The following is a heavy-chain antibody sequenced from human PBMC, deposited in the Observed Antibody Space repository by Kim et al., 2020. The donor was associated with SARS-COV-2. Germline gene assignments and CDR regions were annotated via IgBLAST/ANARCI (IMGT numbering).Heavy chain of an antibody. J-gene: IGHJ4*02. CDR2: ISGSADRT. Sequence: GGSLRLSCAASGFTFSSHAMSWVRQAPGKGLEWVSSISGSADRTHYADSVKGRFTVSRENSKNTLHLQMNSLRAEDTAVYYCAKATGWIDPFDYWGQGTLVTVSS. V-gene: IGHV3-23*01. D-gene: IGHD2-15*01. CDR1: GFTFSSHA. CDR3: AKATGWIDPFDY.